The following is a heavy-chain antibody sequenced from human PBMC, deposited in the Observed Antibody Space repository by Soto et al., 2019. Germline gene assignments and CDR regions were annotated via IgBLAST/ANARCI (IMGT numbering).Heavy chain of an antibody. D-gene: IGHD2-15*01. V-gene: IGHV5-10-1*01. CDR2: IDPSDSCT. CDR1: GYSFTSYW. J-gene: IGHJ6*02. Sequence: GESLKISCKGSGYSFTSYWISWVRQMPGKGLEWMGRIDPSDSCTNYSPSFQGHVTISADKSISTAYLQWSSLKASDTAMYYCARRKYCSGGSCPHYYYYYGMDVWGQGTTVTVSS. CDR3: ARRKYCSGGSCPHYYYYYGMDV.